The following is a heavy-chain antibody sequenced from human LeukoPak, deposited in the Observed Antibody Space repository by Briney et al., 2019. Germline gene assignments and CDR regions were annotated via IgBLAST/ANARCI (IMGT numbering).Heavy chain of an antibody. CDR1: GYTFTGYY. D-gene: IGHD6-19*01. V-gene: IGHV1-2*02. Sequence: ASVKVSCKASGYTFTGYYMHWVRQAPGQGLEWMGWINPNSGGTNYAQKFQGRVTMTRDTSISTAYMELSRLRSDDTAVYYCAKXSGWYSNNGYYFDYWGQGTLVTVSS. CDR3: AKXSGWYSNNGYYFDY. CDR2: INPNSGGT. J-gene: IGHJ4*02.